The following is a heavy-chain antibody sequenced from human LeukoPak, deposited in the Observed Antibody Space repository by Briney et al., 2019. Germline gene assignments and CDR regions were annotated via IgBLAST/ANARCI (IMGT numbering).Heavy chain of an antibody. Sequence: ASVKVSCKASGYIFISYAMHWVRQAPGQRLEWMGSINGGTGNTKYSQEFQGRVTITRDTSASTAYMELSSLRSEDMAVYYCARGQYYYASGSSFLKRGVSAFDIWGQGTMVTVSS. J-gene: IGHJ3*02. D-gene: IGHD3-10*01. CDR1: GYIFISYA. CDR2: INGGTGNT. CDR3: ARGQYYYASGSSFLKRGVSAFDI. V-gene: IGHV1-3*03.